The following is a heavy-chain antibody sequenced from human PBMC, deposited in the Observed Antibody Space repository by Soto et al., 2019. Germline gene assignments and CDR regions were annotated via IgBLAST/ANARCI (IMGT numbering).Heavy chain of an antibody. D-gene: IGHD3-22*01. J-gene: IGHJ4*02. CDR1: GGSISSGPYS. V-gene: IGHV4-39*01. Sequence: SETLSLTCTVSGGSISSGPYSWGWIRQPPGKGLEWIGTFYYSGSTYYNPFLESRVTISVDTSKNQFSLKLSSVSAADTAVYYCANYKGGSSYTGTYWGQGTLVTAPQ. CDR3: ANYKGGSSYTGTY. CDR2: FYYSGST.